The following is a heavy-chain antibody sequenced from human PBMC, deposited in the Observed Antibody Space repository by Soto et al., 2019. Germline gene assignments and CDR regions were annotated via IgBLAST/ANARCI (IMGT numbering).Heavy chain of an antibody. CDR1: GDSISGSGFY. Sequence: SETLSLTCSVSGDSISGSGFYWNWIRQPPGKGLEWIGSLYYTGIPFYNPSLKSRVTMSVDTSKNQFSLKLSSVTAADTGVYYCARPRGSHYYYGMGVWGQGTKVTVSS. D-gene: IGHD3-16*01. V-gene: IGHV4-39*01. J-gene: IGHJ6*02. CDR2: LYYTGIP. CDR3: ARPRGSHYYYGMGV.